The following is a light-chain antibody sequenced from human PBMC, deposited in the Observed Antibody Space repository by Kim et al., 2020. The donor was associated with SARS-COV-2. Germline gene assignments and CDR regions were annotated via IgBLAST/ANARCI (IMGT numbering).Light chain of an antibody. CDR2: YDS. CDR1: NIGSKS. J-gene: IGLJ3*02. V-gene: IGLV3-21*04. CDR3: QVWDSSSDHNWV. Sequence: SYELTQPPSVSVAPGKTARITCGGNNIGSKSVHWHQQKPGQAPVLVIYYDSDRPSGIPERFSRSNSGNTATLTISRVEAGDEADYYCQVWDSSSDHNWVF.